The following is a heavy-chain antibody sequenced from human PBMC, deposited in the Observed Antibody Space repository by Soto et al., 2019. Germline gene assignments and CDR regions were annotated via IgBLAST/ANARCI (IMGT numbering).Heavy chain of an antibody. J-gene: IGHJ4*02. CDR2: IYYSGST. V-gene: IGHV4-31*03. CDR3: ARYDFWSGYYSGHDY. D-gene: IGHD3-3*01. CDR1: GGSISSGGYY. Sequence: QVQLQESGPGLVKPSQTLSLTCTVSGGSISSGGYYWSWIRQHPGKGLEWIGYIYYSGSTYYNPTLKSRVTITVDPSKNQFSLKLSSVTAADTAVYYCARYDFWSGYYSGHDYWGQGTLVTVSS.